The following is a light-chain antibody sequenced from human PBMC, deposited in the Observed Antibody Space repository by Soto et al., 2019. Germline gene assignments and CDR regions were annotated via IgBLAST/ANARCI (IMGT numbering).Light chain of an antibody. J-gene: IGKJ4*01. Sequence: EKVMTQSPAGLSVSPGERATVSCRASQSVNSNLAWYQQKAGQAPRLLLYGASTRATGIPARFSGSASGTEVTLTISSLQSEDSAVYYCQQYNEWPLTFGGGTKVEIK. CDR1: QSVNSN. CDR3: QQYNEWPLT. CDR2: GAS. V-gene: IGKV3-15*01.